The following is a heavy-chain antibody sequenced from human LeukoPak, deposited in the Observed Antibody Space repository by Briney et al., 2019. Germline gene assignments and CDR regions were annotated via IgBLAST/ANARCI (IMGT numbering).Heavy chain of an antibody. J-gene: IGHJ4*02. CDR1: GDSVSSNSGA. Sequence: SQTLSLTCAITGDSVSSNSGAWNWIRQSPSRGLEWLGRTYYRSKWYNDYAVSVKSRITINPDTSKNQFSLQLNSVTPEDTAVYYCARDFVVPAAPFDYWGQGTLVTVSS. CDR2: TYYRSKWYN. V-gene: IGHV6-1*01. D-gene: IGHD2-2*01. CDR3: ARDFVVPAAPFDY.